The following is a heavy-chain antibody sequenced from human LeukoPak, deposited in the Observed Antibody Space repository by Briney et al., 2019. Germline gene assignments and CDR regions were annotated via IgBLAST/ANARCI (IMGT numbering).Heavy chain of an antibody. V-gene: IGHV4-59*05. D-gene: IGHD2-2*03. CDR2: IYFTGNT. Sequence: PSETLSLTCTVSGGSISSYYWSWIRQPPGKGLEWIGSIYFTGNTYYNPSLKTRVTISIDTSKNQFSLNLSSVTATDTAMYYCTSGYFVHTFDFWGQGPLVTVSS. CDR3: TSGYFVHTFDF. J-gene: IGHJ4*02. CDR1: GGSISSYY.